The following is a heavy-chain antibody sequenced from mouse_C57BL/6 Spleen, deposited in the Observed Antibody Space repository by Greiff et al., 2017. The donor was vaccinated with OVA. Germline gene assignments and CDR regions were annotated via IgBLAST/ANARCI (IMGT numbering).Heavy chain of an antibody. V-gene: IGHV3-6*01. J-gene: IGHJ3*01. D-gene: IGHD1-1*01. CDR1: GYSITSGYY. Sequence: ESGPGLVKPSQSLSLTCSVTGYSITSGYYWNWIRQFPGNKLEWMGYISYDGSNNYNPSLKNRISITRDTSKNQFFLKLNSVTTEDTATYYCARGYYYGSSYEGWFAYWGQGTLVTVSA. CDR3: ARGYYYGSSYEGWFAY. CDR2: ISYDGSN.